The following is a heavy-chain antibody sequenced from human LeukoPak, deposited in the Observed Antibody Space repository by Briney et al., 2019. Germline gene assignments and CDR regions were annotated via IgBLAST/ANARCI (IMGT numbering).Heavy chain of an antibody. CDR2: IYPGDSDT. J-gene: IGHJ4*02. V-gene: IGHV5-51*01. D-gene: IGHD6-19*01. CDR3: ARHVGSGWSTFDY. CDR1: GYSSTSYW. Sequence: GESLQISCKGSGYSSTSYWIGWVRQMPGKGLEWMGIIYPGDSDTRYSPSFQGQVTISADKSISTAYLQWGSLKASDTAMYYCARHVGSGWSTFDYWGQGTLVTVSS.